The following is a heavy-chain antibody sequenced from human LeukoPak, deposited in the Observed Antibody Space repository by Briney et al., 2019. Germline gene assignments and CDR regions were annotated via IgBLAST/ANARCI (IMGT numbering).Heavy chain of an antibody. J-gene: IGHJ5*02. CDR3: ARASVAGTENWFDP. CDR2: IWYDGRNT. D-gene: IGHD6-19*01. Sequence: PGRSLRLSCAASGFTFSSYGMHWVRQAPGKGLEWVAVIWYDGRNTYYADSVKGRFTISRDNSKNTLYLQMNSLRAEDTAVYYCARASVAGTENWFDPWGQGTLVTVSS. CDR1: GFTFSSYG. V-gene: IGHV3-33*01.